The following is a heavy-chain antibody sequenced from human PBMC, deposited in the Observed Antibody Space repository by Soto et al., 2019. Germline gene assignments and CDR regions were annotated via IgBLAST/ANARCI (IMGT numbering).Heavy chain of an antibody. D-gene: IGHD3-16*01. CDR1: GSPISNYY. CDR3: ARRWGDYFDY. J-gene: IGHJ4*02. Sequence: SETLSRTSTDSGSPISNYYWSWIRQPPGKGLEWIGYIYYSGSTNYNPSLKSRVTISVDTSKNQFSLKLSSVTAADTAVYYCARRWGDYFDYWGQGTLVT. V-gene: IGHV4-59*08. CDR2: IYYSGST.